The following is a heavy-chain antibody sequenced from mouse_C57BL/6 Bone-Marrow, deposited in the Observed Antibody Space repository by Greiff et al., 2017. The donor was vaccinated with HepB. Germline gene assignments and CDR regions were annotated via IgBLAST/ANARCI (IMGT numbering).Heavy chain of an antibody. CDR1: GYTFTDYE. D-gene: IGHD1-1*01. CDR3: SPFTTVVATPY. CDR2: IDPETGGT. Sequence: QVQLQQSGAELVRPGASVTLSCKASGYTFTDYEVHWVKQTPVHGLEWIGAIDPETGGTAYNQKFKGKAILTADKSSSTAYMELRSLTSEDSAVYYCSPFTTVVATPYWGQGTLVTVSA. V-gene: IGHV1-15*01. J-gene: IGHJ3*01.